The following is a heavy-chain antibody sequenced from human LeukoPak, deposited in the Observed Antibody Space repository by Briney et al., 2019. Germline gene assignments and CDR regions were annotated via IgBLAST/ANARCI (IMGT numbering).Heavy chain of an antibody. J-gene: IGHJ5*02. V-gene: IGHV4-38-2*02. CDR2: IYHSGIT. Sequence: SETLSLTCIVSGYSISSGYYWGWIRQPPGKGLEWIGNIYHSGITYYNLYNPSLKSLVINSLETAKTHFSLTLSSVTAAGTAVYYCARLVPPGWFAPWGEGTLVTVSS. CDR3: ARLVPPGWFAP. CDR1: GYSISSGYY.